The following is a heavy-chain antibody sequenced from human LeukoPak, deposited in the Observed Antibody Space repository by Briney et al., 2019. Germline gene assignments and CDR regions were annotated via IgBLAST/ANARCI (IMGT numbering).Heavy chain of an antibody. Sequence: SETLSLTCAVYGGSFSGYYWSWIRQPPGKGLEWIGEINHSGSTNYNPSLKSRVTISVDTSKNRFSLKLSSVTAADTAVYYCARGTRELSYYYYGMDVWGQGTTVTVSS. J-gene: IGHJ6*02. CDR3: ARGTRELSYYYYGMDV. D-gene: IGHD1-26*01. CDR1: GGSFSGYY. CDR2: INHSGST. V-gene: IGHV4-34*01.